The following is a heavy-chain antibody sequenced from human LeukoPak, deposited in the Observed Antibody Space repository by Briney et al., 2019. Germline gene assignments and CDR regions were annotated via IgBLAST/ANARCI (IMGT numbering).Heavy chain of an antibody. J-gene: IGHJ4*02. Sequence: ASVKVSCKASGYTFTSFGISWVRQAPGQGLEWMGWISAYNANTNFAQNLQGRVTMTRNTSISTAYMELSNLRSEDTAVYYCAREGSSGYYFDYWGQGTLVTVSS. CDR3: AREGSSGYYFDY. V-gene: IGHV1-18*01. CDR2: ISAYNANT. D-gene: IGHD3-22*01. CDR1: GYTFTSFG.